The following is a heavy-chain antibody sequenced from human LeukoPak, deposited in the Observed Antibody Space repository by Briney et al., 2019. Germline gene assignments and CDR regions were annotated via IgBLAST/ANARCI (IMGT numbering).Heavy chain of an antibody. Sequence: SETLSLTCTVSGGSISSGDYYWSWIRQPPGKGLEWIGYIYYSGSTYYNPSLKSRVTISVDTSKNQFSLKLSSVTAADTAVHYCARRNTHYYDSSGYYVRPNAFDIWGQGTMVTVSS. CDR1: GGSISSGDYY. CDR2: IYYSGST. V-gene: IGHV4-30-4*08. J-gene: IGHJ3*02. CDR3: ARRNTHYYDSSGYYVRPNAFDI. D-gene: IGHD3-22*01.